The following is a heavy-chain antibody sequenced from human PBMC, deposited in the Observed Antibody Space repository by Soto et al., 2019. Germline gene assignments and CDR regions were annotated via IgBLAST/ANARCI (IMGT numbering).Heavy chain of an antibody. J-gene: IGHJ6*02. V-gene: IGHV1-8*01. CDR3: ARWGGDCSSTSCYSYYYGMDV. CDR1: GYTFTSYD. Sequence: GASVKVSCKASGYTFTSYDINWVRQATGPGREGMGGMNPNSGNTGYAQKFQGRVTMTRNTSISTAYMELSSLRSEGTAVYYCARWGGDCSSTSCYSYYYGMDVWGQGTTVTVSS. D-gene: IGHD2-2*01. CDR2: MNPNSGNT.